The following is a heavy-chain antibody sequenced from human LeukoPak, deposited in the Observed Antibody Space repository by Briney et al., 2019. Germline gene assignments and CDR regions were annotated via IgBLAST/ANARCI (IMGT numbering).Heavy chain of an antibody. CDR3: ARGGDIVATTHFDY. CDR1: GYTFTSYD. CDR2: MNPNSGNT. V-gene: IGHV1-8*01. Sequence: ASVKVSCKASGYTFTSYDINWVRQATGQGLEWMGWMNPNSGNTGYAQMFQGRVTMTRNTSISTAYMELSSLRSEDTAVYYCARGGDIVATTHFDYWGQGTLVTVSS. J-gene: IGHJ4*02. D-gene: IGHD5-12*01.